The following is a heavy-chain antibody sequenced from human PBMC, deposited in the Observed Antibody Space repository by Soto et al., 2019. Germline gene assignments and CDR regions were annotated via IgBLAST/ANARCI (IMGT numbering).Heavy chain of an antibody. V-gene: IGHV3-23*01. CDR1: GFTFSSYA. CDR3: ARRYCGGGKCYHFDY. Sequence: LRLSCAASGFTFSSYAMSWVRQAPGKGLEWVSDISGSGVSTNNADSVKGRFTTSRDNSKNTLYLQMNSLRAEDTAVYYCARRYCGGGKCYHFDYWDQGTLVTVSS. D-gene: IGHD2-15*01. CDR2: ISGSGVST. J-gene: IGHJ4*02.